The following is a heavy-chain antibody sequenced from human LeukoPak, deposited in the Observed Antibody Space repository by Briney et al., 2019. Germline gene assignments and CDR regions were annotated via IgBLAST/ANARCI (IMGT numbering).Heavy chain of an antibody. CDR2: ISWNSGSI. J-gene: IGHJ3*02. V-gene: IGHV3-9*03. CDR1: GFTFDDYA. CDR3: AKSYSSGSGWPDAFDI. Sequence: GGSLRLSCAASGFTFDDYAMHWVRQAPGKGLEWVSGISWNSGSIGYADSVKGRFTISRDNAKNSLYLQMNSLRAEDMALYYCAKSYSSGSGWPDAFDIWGQGTMVTVSS. D-gene: IGHD3-22*01.